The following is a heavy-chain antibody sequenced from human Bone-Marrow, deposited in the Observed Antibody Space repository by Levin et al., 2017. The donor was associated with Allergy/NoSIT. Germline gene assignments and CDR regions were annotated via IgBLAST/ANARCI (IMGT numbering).Heavy chain of an antibody. D-gene: IGHD3-22*01. J-gene: IGHJ5*02. CDR2: IYPGDSDT. CDR1: GYSFTSYW. Sequence: GESLKISCKGSGYSFTSYWIGWVRQMPGKGLEWMGIIYPGDSDTRYSPSFQGQVTISADKSISTAYLQWSSLKASDTAMYYCARHNALGYYGNNWFDPWGQGTLVTVSS. CDR3: ARHNALGYYGNNWFDP. V-gene: IGHV5-51*01.